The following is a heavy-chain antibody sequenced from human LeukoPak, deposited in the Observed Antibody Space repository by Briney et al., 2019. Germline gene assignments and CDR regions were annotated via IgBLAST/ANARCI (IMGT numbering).Heavy chain of an antibody. Sequence: SETLSLTCAVYGGSFSGYYWSWIRQPPGKGLGWIGEINHSGSTNYNPSLKSRVTISVDTSKNQFSLKLSSVTAADTAVYYCARYSNYTAGLDYWGQGTLVTVSS. CDR2: INHSGST. D-gene: IGHD4-4*01. J-gene: IGHJ4*02. CDR1: GGSFSGYY. CDR3: ARYSNYTAGLDY. V-gene: IGHV4-34*01.